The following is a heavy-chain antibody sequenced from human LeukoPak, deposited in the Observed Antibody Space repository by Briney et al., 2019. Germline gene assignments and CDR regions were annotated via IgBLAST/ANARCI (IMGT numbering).Heavy chain of an antibody. CDR2: IKQDGSEE. D-gene: IGHD3-10*01. CDR1: GFTFSSYW. CDR3: ARAAYYYGSGSYSEPRGRYYFDY. Sequence: GGSLRLSCAASGFTFSSYWMTWVRQAPEKGLEWVAKIKQDGSEEYYVDSVEGRFTISRDNAKNSLYLQMNSLRAEDTAVYYCARAAYYYGSGSYSEPRGRYYFDYWGQGTLVTVST. V-gene: IGHV3-7*01. J-gene: IGHJ4*02.